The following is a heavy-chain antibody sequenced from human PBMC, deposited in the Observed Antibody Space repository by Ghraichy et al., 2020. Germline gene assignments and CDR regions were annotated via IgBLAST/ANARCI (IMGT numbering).Heavy chain of an antibody. J-gene: IGHJ4*02. CDR1: GGSFSGYY. CDR2: INHSGST. Sequence: SETLSLTCAVYGGSFSGYYWSWIRQPPGKGLEWIGDINHSGSTNYNPSLKSRVTISVDTSKNQFSLNLNYVTAADTAVYYCARLEDYARSFDYWGQGTLVTVSS. CDR3: ARLEDYARSFDY. V-gene: IGHV4-34*01. D-gene: IGHD4-17*01.